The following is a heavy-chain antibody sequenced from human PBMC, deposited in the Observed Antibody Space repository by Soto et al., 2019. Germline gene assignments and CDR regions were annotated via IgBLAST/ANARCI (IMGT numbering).Heavy chain of an antibody. CDR3: ASPQRGYCSSTSCYDAFDI. CDR2: IYPGDSDT. V-gene: IGHV5-51*01. CDR1: GYSFTSCL. Sequence: GESLKISCKGSGYSFTSCLIGWVRQMPGKGLEWMGIIYPGDSDTRYSPSFQGQVTISADKSISTAYLQWSSLKASDTAMYYCASPQRGYCSSTSCYDAFDIWGQGTMVT. J-gene: IGHJ3*02. D-gene: IGHD2-2*01.